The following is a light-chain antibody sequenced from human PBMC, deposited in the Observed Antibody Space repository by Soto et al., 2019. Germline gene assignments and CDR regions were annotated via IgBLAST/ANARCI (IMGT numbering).Light chain of an antibody. CDR3: QQSYTTPYT. CDR2: AAS. CDR1: QTISRY. V-gene: IGKV1-39*01. Sequence: DIQMTQSPSSLSAFVGDRVTITCRASQTISRYLNWYQHKPGKAPKLLIAAASTLQSGVPSRFSGSGSGTHFTLTISSLQPEDFASFYCQQSYTTPYTFGQGTKLEIK. J-gene: IGKJ2*01.